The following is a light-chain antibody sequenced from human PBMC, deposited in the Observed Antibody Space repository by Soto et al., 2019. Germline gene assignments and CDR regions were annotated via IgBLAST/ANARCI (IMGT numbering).Light chain of an antibody. CDR1: QGISSY. CDR3: QQYYSYPRT. V-gene: IGKV1-8*01. Sequence: AIRMTQSPSSFSASTGDRVTITCRASQGISSYLAWYQQKPGKAPKLLIYAASTLQSGVPSRSSGSGSGTDFTLTISCLQSEDFATYYCQQYYSYPRTFGQGTIVDI. CDR2: AAS. J-gene: IGKJ1*01.